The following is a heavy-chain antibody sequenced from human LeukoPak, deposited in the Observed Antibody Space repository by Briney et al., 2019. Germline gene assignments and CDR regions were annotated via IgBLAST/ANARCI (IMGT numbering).Heavy chain of an antibody. J-gene: IGHJ1*01. CDR2: IYYSGST. Sequence: TPSETLSLTCTVSGGSISSYYWSWIRQPPGKGLEWIGYIYYSGSTNYNPSLRSRVTISVDTSKNQFSLKLSSVTAADTAVYYCAGHDSSGTYFQHWGQGTLVTVSS. V-gene: IGHV4-59*01. D-gene: IGHD3-22*01. CDR3: AGHDSSGTYFQH. CDR1: GGSISSYY.